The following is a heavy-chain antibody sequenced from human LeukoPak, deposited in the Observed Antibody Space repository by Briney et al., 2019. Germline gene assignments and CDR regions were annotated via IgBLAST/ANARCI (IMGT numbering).Heavy chain of an antibody. Sequence: SETLSLTCSVSGYSISSGYYWGWIRQPPGKGLEWIGSIYQSGSTYYNPSLKSRVTMSVDTSKNQFSLKLSSVTAADTAVYYCARAAGYYDSSGLDYWGQGTLVTVSS. J-gene: IGHJ4*02. D-gene: IGHD3-22*01. CDR2: IYQSGST. V-gene: IGHV4-38-2*02. CDR3: ARAAGYYDSSGLDY. CDR1: GYSISSGYY.